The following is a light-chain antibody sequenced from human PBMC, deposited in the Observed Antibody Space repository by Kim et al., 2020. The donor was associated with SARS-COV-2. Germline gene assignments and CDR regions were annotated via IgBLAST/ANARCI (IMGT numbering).Light chain of an antibody. V-gene: IGLV3-1*01. Sequence: SYELTQPPSVSVSPGQTARITCSGDKLGDKCAFWYQQKPGQSPVLVMFQHDKRPSGISQRFSGSNSGNTAILTISGTRTIDEADYYCQAWDSSAAVFGGGTKLIVL. CDR2: QHD. CDR1: KLGDKC. J-gene: IGLJ2*01. CDR3: QAWDSSAAV.